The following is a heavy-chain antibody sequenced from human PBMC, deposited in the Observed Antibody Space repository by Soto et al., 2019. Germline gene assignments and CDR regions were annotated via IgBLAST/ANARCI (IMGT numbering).Heavy chain of an antibody. CDR1: GESFSDYS. D-gene: IGHD4-4*01. Sequence: SETLSLTCAVSGESFSDYSWAWIRQPPGMGPEWIGEINHTGYTNYNPSLKSRVTISIDTSKEQFSLRLTPVTAADTAVYYCARGPHSPDAFDIWGQGTMVTVSS. CDR2: INHTGYT. J-gene: IGHJ3*02. CDR3: ARGPHSPDAFDI. V-gene: IGHV4-34*01.